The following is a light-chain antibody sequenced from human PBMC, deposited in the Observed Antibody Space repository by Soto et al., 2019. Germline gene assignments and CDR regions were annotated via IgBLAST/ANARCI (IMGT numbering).Light chain of an antibody. CDR1: QSVSSRY. Sequence: EIVLTQSPGTLSLSPGERATLSCRASQSVSSRYLAWYQQKPGQAPRPLIYATSSRATDVPDRFSGSGSGTDFTLTISRLEPEDFAVYYCQQYGNSLPWTFGQGTKWIS. V-gene: IGKV3-20*01. CDR3: QQYGNSLPWT. J-gene: IGKJ1*01. CDR2: ATS.